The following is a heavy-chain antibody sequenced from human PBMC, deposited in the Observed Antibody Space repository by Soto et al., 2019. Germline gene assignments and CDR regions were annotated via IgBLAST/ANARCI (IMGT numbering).Heavy chain of an antibody. CDR2: IYYSGST. J-gene: IGHJ4*02. CDR3: ARAGGWSHYYFDF. V-gene: IGHV4-59*01. Sequence: PSETLSLTCTVSGGSISGYYWSWIRQPPGKGLEWIGYIYYSGSTNYNPSPKSRVTISVDTSKNQYSLKLRSVTAADTAVYYCARAGGWSHYYFDFWGQGDLVTVSS. CDR1: GGSISGYY. D-gene: IGHD6-19*01.